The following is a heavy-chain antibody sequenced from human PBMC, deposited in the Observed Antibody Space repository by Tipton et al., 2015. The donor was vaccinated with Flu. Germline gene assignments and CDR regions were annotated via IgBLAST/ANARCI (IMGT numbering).Heavy chain of an antibody. CDR1: GYTVSGHY. CDR3: ARDRRFGAYPFGH. CDR2: IYPSGGGT. D-gene: IGHD2-2*02. Sequence: QLVQSGAEVKEPGASVKVSCKASGYTVSGHYMHWVRQAPGQGPEWMGIIYPSGGGTTYAQRFQSRVTLTRDKSTSTVYMELSSLRSEDTPFYYCARDRRFGAYPFGHWGQGTLVT. J-gene: IGHJ4*02. V-gene: IGHV1-46*01.